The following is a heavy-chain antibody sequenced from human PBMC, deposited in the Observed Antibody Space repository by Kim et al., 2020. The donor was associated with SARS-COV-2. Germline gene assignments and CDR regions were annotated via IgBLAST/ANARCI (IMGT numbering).Heavy chain of an antibody. CDR3: ARDSDYGEGGYYYGMDV. CDR1: GYTFTSYG. J-gene: IGHJ6*02. CDR2: ISAYNGNT. Sequence: ASVKVSCKASGYTFTSYGISWVRQAPGQGLEWMGWISAYNGNTNYAQKLQGRVTMTTDTSTSTAYMELRSLRSDDTAVYYCARDSDYGEGGYYYGMDVWGQGTTVTVSS. D-gene: IGHD4-17*01. V-gene: IGHV1-18*04.